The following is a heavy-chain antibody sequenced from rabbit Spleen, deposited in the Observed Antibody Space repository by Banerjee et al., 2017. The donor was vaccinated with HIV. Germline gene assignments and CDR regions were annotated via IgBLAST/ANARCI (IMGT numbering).Heavy chain of an antibody. CDR3: ARTGSSWSLNL. D-gene: IGHD8-1*01. CDR1: GFSFSSNNY. CDR2: IYISTGVT. Sequence: QSLEESGGDLVKPGGTLTLTCKASGFSFSSNNYMCWVRQAPGKGLEWIACIYISTGVTYYASWARGRFTISKTSSTTVTLQMTSLTAADTATYFCARTGSSWSLNLWGQGTLVTVS. V-gene: IGHV1S40*01. J-gene: IGHJ3*01.